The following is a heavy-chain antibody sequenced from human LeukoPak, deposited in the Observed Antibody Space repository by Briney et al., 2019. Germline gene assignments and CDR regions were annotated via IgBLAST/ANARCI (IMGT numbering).Heavy chain of an antibody. CDR2: ITAGDGAT. Sequence: GGSLRLSCAASGFNFKTYTLTWVRQAPGKRPERLSSITAGDGATYYADSMRGRFTISRDYSRNTVYLHLSGLRAEDTAVYYCARDRSTDAISEFWGQGTLVAVSS. V-gene: IGHV3-23*01. D-gene: IGHD1-1*01. J-gene: IGHJ4*02. CDR1: GFNFKTYT. CDR3: ARDRSTDAISEF.